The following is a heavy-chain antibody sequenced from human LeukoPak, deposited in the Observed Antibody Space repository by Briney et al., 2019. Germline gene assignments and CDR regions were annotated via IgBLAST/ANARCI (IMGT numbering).Heavy chain of an antibody. CDR1: GGSFSGYY. CDR3: AGEGRSSTPGY. D-gene: IGHD2-15*01. J-gene: IGHJ4*02. Sequence: PSETLSLTCAVYGGSFSGYYWSWIRQPPGKGLEWIGEISHSGSTNYNPSLKSRVTMSVDASTNQFSLKLTSVTDADTAVYYCAGEGRSSTPGYWGQGTLVTVSS. CDR2: ISHSGST. V-gene: IGHV4-34*01.